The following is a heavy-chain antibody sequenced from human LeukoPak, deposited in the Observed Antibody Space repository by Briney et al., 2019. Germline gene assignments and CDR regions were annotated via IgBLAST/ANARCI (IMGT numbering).Heavy chain of an antibody. V-gene: IGHV3-7*01. Sequence: GGSLRLSCAAPGFTFSIYWMSWVRQAPGKGLEWVANIKEDGSEKYYVDSVKGRFTISRDNAKNSLYLQMNSLRAEDTAVYYCARTRALDYWGQGTLVTVSS. CDR1: GFTFSIYW. J-gene: IGHJ4*02. CDR3: ARTRALDY. CDR2: IKEDGSEK.